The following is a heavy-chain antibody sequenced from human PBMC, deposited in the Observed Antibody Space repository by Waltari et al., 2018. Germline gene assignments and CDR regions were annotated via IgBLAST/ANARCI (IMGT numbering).Heavy chain of an antibody. D-gene: IGHD1-26*01. Sequence: QVQLQQWGAGLLKHSETLSLTCAVYGGSFSGYYWSWIRQPPGKGLEGIGEIKHSGSTNSTPSLKSRVTISVYTSKNQFSLKLRSVTAADTAVYYCARAWISLILGATSAFDIWCQGTMVTVS. J-gene: IGHJ3*02. CDR2: IKHSGST. CDR1: GGSFSGYY. CDR3: ARAWISLILGATSAFDI. V-gene: IGHV4-34*01.